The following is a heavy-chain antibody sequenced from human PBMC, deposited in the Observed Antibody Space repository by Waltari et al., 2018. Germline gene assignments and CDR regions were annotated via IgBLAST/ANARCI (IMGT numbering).Heavy chain of an antibody. D-gene: IGHD2-8*01. CDR3: ARDDRDGLPDYFDF. CDR2: TSHDESHK. V-gene: IGHV3-30*01. CDR1: GFTFSTYT. Sequence: QVQLVESGGGVVQPGRSLRLSCAASGFTFSTYTMHWVRQAPGKGLEWVEVTSHDESHKYYADSVKGRFTISKDNSKNTLYLQMNSLSTEDTAMYYCARDDRDGLPDYFDFWGQGTLVTVSS. J-gene: IGHJ4*02.